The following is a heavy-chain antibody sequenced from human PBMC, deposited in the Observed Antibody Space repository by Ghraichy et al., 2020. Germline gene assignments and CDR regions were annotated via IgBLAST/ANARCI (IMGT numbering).Heavy chain of an antibody. D-gene: IGHD2-2*01. CDR3: ATRTDSTGHYGMDV. CDR1: GFTFSNYA. V-gene: IGHV3-23*01. J-gene: IGHJ6*02. Sequence: LTCAASGFTFSNYAMSWVRQAPGKGLEWVSTVSGSGGGTYYADSVKGRFTISRDNSKNTLYLQMNSLRAEDTAVYYCATRTDSTGHYGMDVWGQGTTVTVSS. CDR2: VSGSGGGT.